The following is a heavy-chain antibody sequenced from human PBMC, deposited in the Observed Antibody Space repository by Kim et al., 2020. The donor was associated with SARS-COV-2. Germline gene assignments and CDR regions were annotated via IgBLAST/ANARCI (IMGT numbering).Heavy chain of an antibody. V-gene: IGHV3-74*01. CDR3: VRDLRGDCHSC. CDR2: T. D-gene: IGHD2-21*02. Sequence: TNYADSVKGRLTISRDNAKGTVSLQMNSLNAEDTGIYYCVRDLRGDCHSCWGQGSLVTVSS. J-gene: IGHJ4*02.